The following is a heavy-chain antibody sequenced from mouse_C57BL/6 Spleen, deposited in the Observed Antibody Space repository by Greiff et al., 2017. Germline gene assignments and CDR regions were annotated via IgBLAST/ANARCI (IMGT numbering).Heavy chain of an antibody. Sequence: QVQLQQPGAELVRPWSSVKLSCKVSGYTFTSYWMHWVKQRPIQGLEWIGNIDPSDSETHYNQKFKNKATLTVDKSSRSAYMKLSSLTSEDSAFYYCASWGYGNPWFAYWGQGTLVSVAA. CDR3: ASWGYGNPWFAY. CDR2: IDPSDSET. V-gene: IGHV1-52*01. D-gene: IGHD2-1*01. J-gene: IGHJ3*01. CDR1: GYTFTSYW.